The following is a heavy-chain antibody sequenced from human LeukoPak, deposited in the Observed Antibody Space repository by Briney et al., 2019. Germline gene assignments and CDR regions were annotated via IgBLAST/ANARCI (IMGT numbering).Heavy chain of an antibody. CDR3: ARAEMATIKGVYYFDY. Sequence: GGSLRLSCAASGFTFSSYWMSWVRQAPGKGLEWVANIKQDGSEKYYVDSVKGRFTISRDNAKNSLYLQMNSLRAEDTAVYYCARAEMATIKGVYYFDYWGQGTLVTVSS. CDR2: IKQDGSEK. V-gene: IGHV3-7*03. CDR1: GFTFSSYW. J-gene: IGHJ4*02. D-gene: IGHD5-24*01.